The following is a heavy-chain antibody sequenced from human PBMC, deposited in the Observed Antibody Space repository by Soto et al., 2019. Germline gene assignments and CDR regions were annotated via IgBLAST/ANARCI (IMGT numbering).Heavy chain of an antibody. Sequence: SVKVSCKASGGTFSSYAISWVREAPGQGLEWMGGIIPIFGTANYAQKFQGRVTITADKSTSTAYMELSSLRSEDTAVYYCARDHRITIFGVAIPSYGMDVWGQGTTVTVSS. V-gene: IGHV1-69*06. CDR3: ARDHRITIFGVAIPSYGMDV. CDR1: GGTFSSYA. D-gene: IGHD3-3*01. CDR2: IIPIFGTA. J-gene: IGHJ6*02.